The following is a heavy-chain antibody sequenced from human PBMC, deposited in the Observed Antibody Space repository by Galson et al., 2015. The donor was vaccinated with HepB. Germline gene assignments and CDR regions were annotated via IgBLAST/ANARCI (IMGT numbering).Heavy chain of an antibody. CDR2: ISGYNGNT. CDR1: SNTFKNYG. CDR3: ARGALIVVVGATQNNWFDP. J-gene: IGHJ5*02. D-gene: IGHD2-15*01. Sequence: SVKVSCKASSNTFKNYGITWVRQAPGQGLEWMGWISGYNGNTNYAQNLQGRVTMTTDTSTRTAYLELRSLRSDDTAVYYCARGALIVVVGATQNNWFDPWGQGTLVTVSS. V-gene: IGHV1-18*01.